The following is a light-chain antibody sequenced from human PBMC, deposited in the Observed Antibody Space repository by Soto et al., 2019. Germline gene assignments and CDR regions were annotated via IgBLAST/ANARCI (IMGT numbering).Light chain of an antibody. V-gene: IGLV2-14*01. CDR1: SSDVGGYRY. Sequence: QSVLTQPASVSGSPGQSITISCTGTSSDVGGYRYVSWYQQHPGKAPKLLIYEVSNRPSGVSNRFSGSKSGNTASLTISGVQAEDEADYYCQAYDYSLTAMVFGGGTQLT. J-gene: IGLJ3*02. CDR3: QAYDYSLTAMV. CDR2: EVS.